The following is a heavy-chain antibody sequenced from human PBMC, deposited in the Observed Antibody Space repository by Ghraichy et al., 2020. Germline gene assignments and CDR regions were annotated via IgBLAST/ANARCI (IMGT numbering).Heavy chain of an antibody. CDR1: GFTFSSYG. V-gene: IGHV3-33*01. D-gene: IGHD2-2*01. CDR2: IWYDGSNK. J-gene: IGHJ6*02. Sequence: GGSLRLSCAASGFTFSSYGMHWVRQAPGKGLEWVAVIWYDGSNKYYADSVKGRFTISRDNSKNTLYLQMNSLRAEDTAVYYCAREPPPATLDYYYGMDVWGQGTTVTVSS. CDR3: AREPPPATLDYYYGMDV.